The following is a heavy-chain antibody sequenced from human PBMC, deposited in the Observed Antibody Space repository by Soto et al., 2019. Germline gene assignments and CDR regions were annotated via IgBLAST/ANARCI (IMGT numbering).Heavy chain of an antibody. V-gene: IGHV6-1*01. CDR3: AREQGWNYGRGYYSCMDV. CDR1: GDSVSSNSAA. D-gene: IGHD1-7*01. CDR2: TYYRSKWYN. J-gene: IGHJ6*02. Sequence: PSQTLSLTCAISGDSVSSNSAAWNWIRQSPSRGLEWLGRTYYRSKWYNDYAVSVKSRITINPDTSKNQFSLQLNSVTPEDTAVYYCAREQGWNYGRGYYSCMDVWRQGTTATVSS.